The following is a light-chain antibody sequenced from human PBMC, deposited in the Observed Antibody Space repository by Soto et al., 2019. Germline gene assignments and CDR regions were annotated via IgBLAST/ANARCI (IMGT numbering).Light chain of an antibody. J-gene: IGKJ3*01. CDR3: QHYGSSGVT. V-gene: IGKV3-20*01. CDR1: QGVSSSQ. Sequence: EIGLPQSPGPLSLSPGERATLSCRAGQGVSSSQLAWYQQKPGQAPSLLIDGASTRATGSADRFSGSGSGTDFTLTISRLEPEDFAVYYCQHYGSSGVTFGPGTKVDIK. CDR2: GAS.